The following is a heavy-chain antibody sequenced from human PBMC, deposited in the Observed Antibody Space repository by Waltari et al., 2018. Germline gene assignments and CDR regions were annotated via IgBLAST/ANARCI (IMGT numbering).Heavy chain of an antibody. CDR3: ARKVAGGRDWFDP. CDR1: GYSFTACT. J-gene: IGHJ5*02. CDR2: IDTENGST. V-gene: IGHV1-3*04. Sequence: QVQLVQSGTEVKKPGASVKISCAASGYSFTACTLQWVRQAPGQGLEWVGWIDTENGSTKYAQNCQGRVTFTRDTSARTGDMELRSLTTEDTAVYYCARKVAGGRDWFDPWGQGTLVTVTS. D-gene: IGHD6-19*01.